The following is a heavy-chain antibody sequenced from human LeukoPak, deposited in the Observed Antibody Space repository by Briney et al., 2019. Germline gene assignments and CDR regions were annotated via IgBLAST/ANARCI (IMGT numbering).Heavy chain of an antibody. V-gene: IGHV3-30*18. J-gene: IGHJ3*02. Sequence: PGGSLRLSCAASGFTFCSYGMHWVRQDPGKELEWVAVISFAGGKKYYADSVKGRFTISTDNSNNTFYLQMNSLTPDNTAAYNCAKGRQKWLSFDVLDNWGQGTLVSVSS. CDR3: AKGRQKWLSFDVLDN. CDR1: GFTFCSYG. D-gene: IGHD2-8*01. CDR2: ISFAGGKK.